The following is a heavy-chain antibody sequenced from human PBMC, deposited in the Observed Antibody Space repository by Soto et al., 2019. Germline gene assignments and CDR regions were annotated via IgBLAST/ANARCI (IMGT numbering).Heavy chain of an antibody. CDR3: AREDGYSYGYGAFDI. CDR2: TIPIFGTA. CDR1: GGPFSSYA. J-gene: IGHJ3*02. V-gene: IGHV1-69*06. Sequence: QGQLLQSGAEVKKPGSSVKVSCKASGGPFSSYAITWVRQAPGQGLEWMGGTIPIFGTANYAQKFQGRVTITADKSTSTAYMELSSLRSEDTAVYYCAREDGYSYGYGAFDIWCQGTMVTVSS. D-gene: IGHD5-18*01.